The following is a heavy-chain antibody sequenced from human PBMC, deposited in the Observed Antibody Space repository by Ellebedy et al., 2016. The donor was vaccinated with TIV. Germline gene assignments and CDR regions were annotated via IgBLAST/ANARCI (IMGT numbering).Heavy chain of an antibody. V-gene: IGHV3-23*01. Sequence: GGSLRLXXAASGFPFSSYAMSWVRQPPGKGLEWVSSISDSGGNTYYADSVRGRFTFSRDNSKNTLYLQMNSLRAEDTAVYYCGKGWLGAGAGTDFDYWGRGTLVTVSS. D-gene: IGHD6-13*01. CDR1: GFPFSSYA. J-gene: IGHJ4*02. CDR3: GKGWLGAGAGTDFDY. CDR2: ISDSGGNT.